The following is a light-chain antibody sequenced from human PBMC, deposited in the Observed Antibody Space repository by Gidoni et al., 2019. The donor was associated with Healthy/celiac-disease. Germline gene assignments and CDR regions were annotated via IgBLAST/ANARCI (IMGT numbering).Light chain of an antibody. CDR2: AAS. V-gene: IGKV1-9*01. CDR1: QGISSY. J-gene: IGKJ3*01. Sequence: DIQLTQSPSFLSASVGDRVTITCWASQGISSYLAWYQQKPGKATKLLIYAASTLQSGVPSRFSGSGSGTEFTLTISSLQPEDFSTYDCQQLNSYQFTFGPGTKVDIK. CDR3: QQLNSYQFT.